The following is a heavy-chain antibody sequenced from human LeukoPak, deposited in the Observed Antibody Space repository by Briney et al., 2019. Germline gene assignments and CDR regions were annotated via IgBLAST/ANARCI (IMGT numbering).Heavy chain of an antibody. D-gene: IGHD3-10*01. CDR2: ISGSGGST. V-gene: IGHV3-23*01. CDR1: GFTFSSYA. CDR3: AKDYGVNYYYYYMDV. Sequence: PGGSLRLSCAASGFTFSSYAMSWVRQAPGKGLEWVSAISGSGGSTYYADSVKGRFTISRDNSKNTLYLQMNSLRAEDTAVYYCAKDYGVNYYYYYMDVWGKGTTVTVSS. J-gene: IGHJ6*03.